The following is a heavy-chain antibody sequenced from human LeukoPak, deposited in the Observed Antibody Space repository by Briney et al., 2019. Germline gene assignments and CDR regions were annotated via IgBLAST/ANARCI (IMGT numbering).Heavy chain of an antibody. V-gene: IGHV4-30-2*05. CDR1: GGSISSGGYS. D-gene: IGHD4-17*01. CDR2: IYHSGST. CDR3: ARDLHGDYTLDY. Sequence: SQTLSLTCAVSGGSISSGGYSWSWIRQPPGKGLEWIGYIYHSGSTYYNPSLKSRVTISVDTSKNQFSLKLSSVTAADTAVYYCARDLHGDYTLDYWGQGTLVTVSS. J-gene: IGHJ4*02.